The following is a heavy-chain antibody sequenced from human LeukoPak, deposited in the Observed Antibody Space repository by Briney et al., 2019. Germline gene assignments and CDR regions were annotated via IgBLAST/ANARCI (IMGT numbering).Heavy chain of an antibody. Sequence: ASVKVSCKASGYTFTSYYMHWVRQAPGQGLQWMGIINPSGGSTRYAQKFQGRVTMTRDTSTSTVYMELSSLRSEDTAVYYCARDDYGDYVRDYWGQGTLVTVSS. D-gene: IGHD4-17*01. V-gene: IGHV1-46*01. J-gene: IGHJ4*02. CDR2: INPSGGST. CDR1: GYTFTSYY. CDR3: ARDDYGDYVRDY.